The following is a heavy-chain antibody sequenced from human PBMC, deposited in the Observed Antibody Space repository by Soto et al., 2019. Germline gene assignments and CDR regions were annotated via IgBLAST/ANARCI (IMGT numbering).Heavy chain of an antibody. V-gene: IGHV4-61*01. CDR2: IYYSGST. CDR3: ARQIGWYYYGSGSYNDYYYYGMDV. CDR1: GGSVSSGSYY. J-gene: IGHJ6*02. Sequence: SETLSLTCTVSGGSVSSGSYYWSWIRQPPGKGLEWIGYIYYSGSTNYNPSLKSRVTISVDTSKNQFSLKLSSVTAADTAVYYCARQIGWYYYGSGSYNDYYYYGMDVWGQGTTVTVSS. D-gene: IGHD3-10*01.